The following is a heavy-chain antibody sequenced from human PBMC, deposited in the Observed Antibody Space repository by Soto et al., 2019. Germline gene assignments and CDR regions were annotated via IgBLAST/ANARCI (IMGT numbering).Heavy chain of an antibody. V-gene: IGHV3-33*01. D-gene: IGHD1-26*01. CDR1: GFTFSNSA. J-gene: IGHJ1*01. CDR3: ARDVAFGKVGVTKILKH. CDR2: IWSDGSNK. Sequence: QVHLVESGGGVVQPEKSLRLSCAASGFTFSNSAMHWVRQAPGKGLEWVAVIWSDGSNKFYAESVKGRFTISRDNSKNTLYLQMNSLRVEDSAVYYCARDVAFGKVGVTKILKHWGQGTLVTVSS.